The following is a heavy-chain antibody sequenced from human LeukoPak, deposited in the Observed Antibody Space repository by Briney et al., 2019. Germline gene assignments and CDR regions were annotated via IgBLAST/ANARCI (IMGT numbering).Heavy chain of an antibody. CDR2: IKQDGSEK. CDR1: GFTFISYW. D-gene: IGHD3-9*01. Sequence: GGSLRLSCAASGFTFISYWMSWVRQAPGKGLEGVANIKQDGSEKYYVDSVKGRFTISRDNAKNSLYLQMNSLRAEDTAVYYCARDAAGYYDILTEGDWFDPWGQGTLVTVSS. J-gene: IGHJ5*02. CDR3: ARDAAGYYDILTEGDWFDP. V-gene: IGHV3-7*01.